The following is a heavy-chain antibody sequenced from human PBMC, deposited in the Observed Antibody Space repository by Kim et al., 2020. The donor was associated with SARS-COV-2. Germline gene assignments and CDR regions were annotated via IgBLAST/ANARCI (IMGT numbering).Heavy chain of an antibody. D-gene: IGHD1-1*01. CDR1: GFTFSSYS. V-gene: IGHV3-48*02. J-gene: IGHJ6*02. CDR2: ISSSSSTI. Sequence: GGSLRLSCAASGFTFSSYSMNWVRQAPGKGLEWVSYISSSSSTIYYADSVKGRFTISRDNAKNSLYLQMNSLRDEDTAVYYCARDRVRRERLYYYYGMDVWGQGTTVTVSS. CDR3: ARDRVRRERLYYYYGMDV.